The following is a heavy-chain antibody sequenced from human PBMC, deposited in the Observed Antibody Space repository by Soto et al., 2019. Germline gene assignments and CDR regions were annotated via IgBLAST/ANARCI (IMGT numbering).Heavy chain of an antibody. Sequence: PSETLSLTCASSGDSVTSNYLTWIRQSPEKGLEWIGYMHYTGFSFYNPSLKSRVAMSVDKSKNEFSLKLSSVTAADTAVYYCARIAVKVVTVAAGIDIWGQGTTVTVSS. J-gene: IGHJ6*02. D-gene: IGHD2-15*01. CDR3: ARIAVKVVTVAAGIDI. CDR1: GDSVTSNY. CDR2: MHYTGFS. V-gene: IGHV4-59*02.